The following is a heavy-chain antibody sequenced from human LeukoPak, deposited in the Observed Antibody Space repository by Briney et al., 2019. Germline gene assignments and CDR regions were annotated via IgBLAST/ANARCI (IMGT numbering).Heavy chain of an antibody. V-gene: IGHV4-59*01. CDR1: GGSISSYY. CDR2: IYYSGST. CDR3: ARFGRTYYYDSSGYYYGTGWFDP. D-gene: IGHD3-22*01. Sequence: PSETLSLTYTVSGGSISSYYWSWIRQHPGKGLEWIGYIYYSGSTNYNPSLKSRVTISVDTSKNQFSLKLSSVTAADTAVYYCARFGRTYYYDSSGYYYGTGWFDPWGQGTLVTVSS. J-gene: IGHJ5*02.